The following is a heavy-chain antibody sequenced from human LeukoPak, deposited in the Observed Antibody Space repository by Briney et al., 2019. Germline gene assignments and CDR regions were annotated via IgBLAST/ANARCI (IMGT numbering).Heavy chain of an antibody. J-gene: IGHJ4*02. Sequence: SETLSLTCTVSGGSISRSSYYWGWIRQPPGKGLEWIGSIYYSGSTYYNPSLKSRVAISVDTSKNQFSLKLSSVTAADTAVYYCASDGGGSSSWGQGTLVTVSS. V-gene: IGHV4-39*01. CDR2: IYYSGST. CDR1: GGSISRSSYY. CDR3: ASDGGGSSS. D-gene: IGHD2-15*01.